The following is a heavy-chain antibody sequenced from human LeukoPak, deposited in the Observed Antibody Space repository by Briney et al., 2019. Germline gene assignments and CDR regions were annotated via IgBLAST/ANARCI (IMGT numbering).Heavy chain of an antibody. V-gene: IGHV1-2*02. CDR2: INPNSGGT. D-gene: IGHD3-22*01. J-gene: IGHJ4*02. Sequence: ASVKVSCKASGYTFTGYYMHWVRQAPGQGLEWMGWINPNSGGTNYAQKFQGRVTMTRDTSISTAYMELSRLRSDDTAVYYCARVLSRYDSSGYYGYWGQGTLVTVSS. CDR1: GYTFTGYY. CDR3: ARVLSRYDSSGYYGY.